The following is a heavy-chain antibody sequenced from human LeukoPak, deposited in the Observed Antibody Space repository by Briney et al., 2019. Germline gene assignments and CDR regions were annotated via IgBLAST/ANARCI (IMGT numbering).Heavy chain of an antibody. V-gene: IGHV3-21*01. D-gene: IGHD6-6*01. CDR2: ISSSSSYI. CDR3: ARGFQHSSSSPIREDY. CDR1: GSTFSSYS. Sequence: GGSLRLSCAASGSTFSSYSMNWVRQAPGKGLEWVSSISSSSSYIYYADSVKGRFTISRDNAKNSLYLQMNSLRAEDTAVYYCARGFQHSSSSPIREDYWGQGTLVTVSS. J-gene: IGHJ4*02.